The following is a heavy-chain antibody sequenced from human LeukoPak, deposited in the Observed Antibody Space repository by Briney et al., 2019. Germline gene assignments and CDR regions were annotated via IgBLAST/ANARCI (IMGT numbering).Heavy chain of an antibody. Sequence: PGESLSLSCAASGCTFSSYCMDWVRQAPGKGLEWVAFIRYEGSNKYYVDSVKGRFTIARDNSKNTLYLQMNSLRAEDTAVDACAKRLPYCGSGYGDYYYYMDVWLKGTTVTVCS. CDR1: GCTFSSYC. D-gene: IGHD3-22*01. CDR2: IRYEGSNK. CDR3: AKRLPYCGSGYGDYYYYMDV. J-gene: IGHJ6*03. V-gene: IGHV3-30*02.